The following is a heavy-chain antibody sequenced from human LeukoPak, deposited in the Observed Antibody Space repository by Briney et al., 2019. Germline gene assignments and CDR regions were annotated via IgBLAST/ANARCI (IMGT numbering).Heavy chain of an antibody. CDR2: IYYSGST. Sequence: SETLSLTCTVSGGSISSSSYYWGWIRQPPGKGLEWIGSIYYSGSTYYNPSLKSRVTISVVTSKNQFSLKLSSVTAADTAVYYCATHGGEQWLEYFDYWGQGTLVTVSS. CDR3: ATHGGEQWLEYFDY. J-gene: IGHJ4*02. CDR1: GGSISSSSYY. V-gene: IGHV4-39*01. D-gene: IGHD6-19*01.